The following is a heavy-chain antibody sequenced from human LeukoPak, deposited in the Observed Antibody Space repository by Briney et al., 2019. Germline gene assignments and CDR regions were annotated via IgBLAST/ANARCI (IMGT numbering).Heavy chain of an antibody. J-gene: IGHJ6*02. V-gene: IGHV4-59*01. D-gene: IGHD2-15*01. CDR3: ARGFPDCSGGSCYPYALNYYYYGMDV. CDR1: GGSISSYY. CDR2: IYYSGST. Sequence: NPSETLSLTCTVSGGSISSYYWSWIRQPPGKGLEWIGYIYYSGSTNYNPSLKSRVTISVDTSKNQFSLKLSSVTAADTAVYYCARGFPDCSGGSCYPYALNYYYYGMDVWGQGTTVTVSS.